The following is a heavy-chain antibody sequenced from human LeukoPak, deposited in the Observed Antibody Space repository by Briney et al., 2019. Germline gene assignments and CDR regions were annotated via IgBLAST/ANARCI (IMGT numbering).Heavy chain of an antibody. J-gene: IGHJ6*02. V-gene: IGHV3-11*01. CDR3: ARGHYEMGV. CDR2: IAHSGNGM. CDR1: GFTFSDYY. Sequence: GGSLRLSCAASGFTFSDYYMTWIRQAPGKGLEWVSHIAHSGNGMWYADAVKGRFTISRGNAKNLLFLQMDSLRAEDTPVYYCARGHYEMGVWGQGTTVIVSS.